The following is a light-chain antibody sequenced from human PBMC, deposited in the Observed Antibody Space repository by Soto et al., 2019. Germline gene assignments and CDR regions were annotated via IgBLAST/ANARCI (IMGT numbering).Light chain of an antibody. CDR3: QQYNNWPSIT. CDR2: GAS. Sequence: IVLTQSPATLSLSPGEAVTLSCRASQSVSSNLAWYQQKPGQAPRLLXYGASTRATGIPARFSGSGSGTEFTLTISSLQSEDFAVYYCQQYNNWPSITFGQGTRLENK. J-gene: IGKJ5*01. CDR1: QSVSSN. V-gene: IGKV3-15*01.